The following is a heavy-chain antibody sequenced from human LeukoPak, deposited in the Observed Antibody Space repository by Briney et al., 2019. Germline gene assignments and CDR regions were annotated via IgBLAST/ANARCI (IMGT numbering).Heavy chain of an antibody. Sequence: GGSLRLSCAASGFTFSSYWMHWVRQAPGKGLVWVSRINSDGSSTSYADSVKGRFTISRDNAKNTLYLQMNSLRAEDMAVYYCARTSSSWYYFDYWGQGTLVTVSS. J-gene: IGHJ4*02. CDR1: GFTFSSYW. D-gene: IGHD6-13*01. CDR2: INSDGSST. CDR3: ARTSSSWYYFDY. V-gene: IGHV3-74*01.